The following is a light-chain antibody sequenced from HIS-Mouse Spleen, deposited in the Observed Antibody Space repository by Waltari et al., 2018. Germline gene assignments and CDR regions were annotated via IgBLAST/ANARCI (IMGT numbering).Light chain of an antibody. CDR3: QKYNSAPWT. CDR1: QGISNS. V-gene: IGKV1-27*01. CDR2: AAS. Sequence: DIQMTQSPSSLSASVGDRVTITCRSSQGISNSLAWYQQKPGKVPKLLIYAASTLQSGVPSRFRGSGSGTDFTLTISSLQPEDVATYYCQKYNSAPWTFGQGTKVEIK. J-gene: IGKJ1*01.